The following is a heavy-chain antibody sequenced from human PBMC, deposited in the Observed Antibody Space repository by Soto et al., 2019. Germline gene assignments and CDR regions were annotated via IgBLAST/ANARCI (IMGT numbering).Heavy chain of an antibody. Sequence: QVQLQESGPGLEKPSETLSLTCTVSGGSISSYYWSWIRQPPGKGLEWIGYIYYSGSTNYNPSLKSRVTISVDTSKNQFSLKLSSVTAADTAVYYCARTKIFGPDLGYYGMDVWGQGTTVTVSS. D-gene: IGHD3-3*01. J-gene: IGHJ6*02. V-gene: IGHV4-59*01. CDR2: IYYSGST. CDR3: ARTKIFGPDLGYYGMDV. CDR1: GGSISSYY.